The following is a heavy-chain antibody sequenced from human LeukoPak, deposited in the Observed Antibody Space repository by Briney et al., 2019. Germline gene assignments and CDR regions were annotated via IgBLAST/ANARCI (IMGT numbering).Heavy chain of an antibody. CDR3: ARSYYDFFRILYYFDY. D-gene: IGHD3-3*01. V-gene: IGHV2-5*02. CDR2: IYWDDDK. CDR1: GFSLSTTGVG. J-gene: IGHJ4*02. Sequence: SGPTLVKPTQTLTLTCTFSGFSLSTTGVGVGWIRQPPGKALEWLALIYWDDDKRYSPSLKSRLTITKDTSKNQVVLTMTNMDPVDTATYYCARSYYDFFRILYYFDYWGQGTLVTVSS.